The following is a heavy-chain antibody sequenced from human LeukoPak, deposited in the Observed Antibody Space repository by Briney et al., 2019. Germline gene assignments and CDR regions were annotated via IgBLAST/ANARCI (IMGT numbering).Heavy chain of an antibody. J-gene: IGHJ5*02. V-gene: IGHV4-59*08. CDR1: GGSISNYY. Sequence: SETLSLTCTVSGGSISNYYWSWIRQPPGKGLEWIGYIHHSGGTKYNPSLESRVIISVDTSKNQFSLRLLSVTAADTAVHYCAGLGVLRFLEWFSPFDPWGQGTLVTVSS. D-gene: IGHD3-3*01. CDR3: AGLGVLRFLEWFSPFDP. CDR2: IHHSGGT.